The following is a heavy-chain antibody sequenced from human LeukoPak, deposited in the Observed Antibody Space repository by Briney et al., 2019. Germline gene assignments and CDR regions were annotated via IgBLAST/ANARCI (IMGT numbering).Heavy chain of an antibody. D-gene: IGHD6-25*01. CDR1: GYIFDSYD. V-gene: IGHV1-8*01. Sequence: GASVKVSCKASGYIFDSYDINWVRQATGKGLEWMGWMNPKTGNTGFAQTFQGRVNMTSDTPMTTAYMELNNLKSEDTAVYYCVRARYSSAWFDSWGHGALVIVSS. CDR2: MNPKTGNT. CDR3: VRARYSSAWFDS. J-gene: IGHJ5*01.